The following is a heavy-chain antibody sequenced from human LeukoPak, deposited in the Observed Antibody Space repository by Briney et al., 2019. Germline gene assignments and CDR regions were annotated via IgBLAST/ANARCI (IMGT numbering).Heavy chain of an antibody. Sequence: KPSETLSLTCTVSGGSICSYYWSWIRQPPGKGLAWIAYIYYSGSTNYNPSLKSRVTISVDTSKNQFSLKLSSVTAADTAVYYCARDFLGYCSGGSCPNWFDPWGQGTLVTVSS. CDR3: ARDFLGYCSGGSCPNWFDP. CDR2: IYYSGST. V-gene: IGHV4-59*01. J-gene: IGHJ5*02. D-gene: IGHD2-15*01. CDR1: GGSICSYY.